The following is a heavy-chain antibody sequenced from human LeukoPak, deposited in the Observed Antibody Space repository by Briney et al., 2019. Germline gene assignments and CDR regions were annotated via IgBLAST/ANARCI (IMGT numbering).Heavy chain of an antibody. J-gene: IGHJ4*02. Sequence: GGSLRLSCAASGFTFTNAWMNWVRQAPGKGLEWVGRIKSKADGETIDYAAPMKGRFTFSRDDSKNMLYLQMNSLKSEDTAVYYCSTLTSRGLSDSWGQGTLVTVSS. CDR2: IKSKADGETI. D-gene: IGHD1-20*01. CDR1: GFTFTNAW. CDR3: STLTSRGLSDS. V-gene: IGHV3-15*07.